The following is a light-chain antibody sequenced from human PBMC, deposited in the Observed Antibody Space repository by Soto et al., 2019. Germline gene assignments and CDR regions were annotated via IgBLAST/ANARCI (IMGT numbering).Light chain of an antibody. Sequence: DIQLTQSPSTLSASVGDTVTITCRASQSISSWLAWYQQKPGKAPKLLIYKAYRLESGVPSRFSGTEAGTEFTLTISSLQPDDVATYYCQQYSKFWTFGQGTKLEI. CDR2: KAY. J-gene: IGKJ1*01. CDR1: QSISSW. V-gene: IGKV1-5*03. CDR3: QQYSKFWT.